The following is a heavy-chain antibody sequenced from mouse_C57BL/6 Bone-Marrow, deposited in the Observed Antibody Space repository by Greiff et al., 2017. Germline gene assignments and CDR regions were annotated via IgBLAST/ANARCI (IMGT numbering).Heavy chain of an antibody. CDR1: GYTFTSYW. J-gene: IGHJ3*01. V-gene: IGHV1-74*01. D-gene: IGHD2-3*01. Sequence: QVQLQQSGAELVKPGASVKVSCTASGYTFTSYWMHWVKQRPGQGLEWIGRIHPSDSDTNYNQKFKGKATLTVDKSCSTSYMQLSSLTSEYSAVYDCAKGLYDGYCDWGAYWGQGTLVTVSA. CDR2: IHPSDSDT. CDR3: AKGLYDGYCDWGAY.